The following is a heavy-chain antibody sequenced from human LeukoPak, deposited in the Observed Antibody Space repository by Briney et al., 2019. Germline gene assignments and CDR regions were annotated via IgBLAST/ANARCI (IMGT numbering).Heavy chain of an antibody. CDR2: ISSSSSYI. V-gene: IGHV3-21*01. CDR1: GFTFSSYS. CDR3: ARDRYYYGSGSPGPAFDI. J-gene: IGHJ3*02. D-gene: IGHD3-10*01. Sequence: GGSLRLSCAASGFTFSSYSMNWVRQAPGKGLEWVSSISSSSSYIYYADSVKGRFTISRDNAKNSLYLQMNSLRAEDTAVYYCARDRYYYGSGSPGPAFDIWGQGTMVTVSS.